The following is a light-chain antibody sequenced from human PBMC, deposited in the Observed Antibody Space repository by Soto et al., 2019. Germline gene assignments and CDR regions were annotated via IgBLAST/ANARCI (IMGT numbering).Light chain of an antibody. CDR3: CSYAGSSTPFV. CDR1: SSDVGSYNL. CDR2: DVS. Sequence: QSALTQPASVSGSPGQSITISCTGTSSDVGSYNLVSWYQQHAGKAPKLMIYDVSERPSGVSNRFSGSRSGNTASQTISGLQAEDEADYYCCSYAGSSTPFVFGTGTKVTVL. J-gene: IGLJ1*01. V-gene: IGLV2-23*02.